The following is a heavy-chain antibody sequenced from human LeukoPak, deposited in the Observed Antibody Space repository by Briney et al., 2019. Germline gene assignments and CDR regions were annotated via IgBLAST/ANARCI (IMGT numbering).Heavy chain of an antibody. CDR2: IYTSGST. D-gene: IGHD1-26*01. J-gene: IGHJ5*02. CDR1: GGSISSYY. CDR3: ARQVGWLDP. Sequence: SETLSLTCTVSGGSISSYYWSWIRQPPGKGLEWIGYIYTSGSTHYNPSLRSRVTISVDTSKNQFSLRLTSVTAADTAVYYCARQVGWLDPWGQGTLVTVSS. V-gene: IGHV4-4*09.